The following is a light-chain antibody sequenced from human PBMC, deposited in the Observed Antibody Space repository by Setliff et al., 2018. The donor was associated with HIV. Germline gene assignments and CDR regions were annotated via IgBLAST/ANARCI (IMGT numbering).Light chain of an antibody. J-gene: IGLJ1*01. CDR3: CSYTSSLTYV. V-gene: IGLV2-14*03. Sequence: QSALTQPASVSGSPGQSITISCSGTGSDVGSYNFVPWYQQHPGKAPQLIIYDVSQRPSGVSSRFSGSKSGNTASLTISGLQAEDQADYYCCSYTSSLTYVFGTGTKVTVL. CDR1: GSDVGSYNF. CDR2: DVS.